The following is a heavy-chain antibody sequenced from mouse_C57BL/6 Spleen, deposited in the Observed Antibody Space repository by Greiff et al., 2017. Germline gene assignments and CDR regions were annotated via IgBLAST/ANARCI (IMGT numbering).Heavy chain of an antibody. V-gene: IGHV5-6*01. J-gene: IGHJ2*01. D-gene: IGHD2-5*01. CDR1: GFTFSSSG. CDR3: ARIYSNYFDY. CDR2: ISSGGSYT. Sequence: EVMLVESGGDLVKPGGSLKLSCAASGFTFSSSGMSWVRQTPDKRLEWVATISSGGSYTYYPDSVKGRFTISRDNAKNTLYLQMSSLKSEDTAMYYCARIYSNYFDYWGQGTTLTVSS.